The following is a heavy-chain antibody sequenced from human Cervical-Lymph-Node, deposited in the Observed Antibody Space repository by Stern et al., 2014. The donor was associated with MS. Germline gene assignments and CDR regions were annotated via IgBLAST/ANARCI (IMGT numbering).Heavy chain of an antibody. CDR3: ARPSNSGLFLHH. Sequence: VQLVESGAEVKKPGESLKISCKGSGYNFTTYWIAWVRQMPGRGLEWMGLIYPGDSQTRYSPSFQAHVTMSADTSISTAYLQGSSLKASDTAIYYCARPSNSGLFLHHWGQGTLVTVSS. CDR2: IYPGDSQT. D-gene: IGHD6-19*01. CDR1: GYNFTTYW. V-gene: IGHV5-51*01. J-gene: IGHJ1*01.